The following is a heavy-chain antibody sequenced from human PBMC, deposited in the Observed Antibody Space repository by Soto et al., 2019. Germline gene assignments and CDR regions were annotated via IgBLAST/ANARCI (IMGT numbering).Heavy chain of an antibody. D-gene: IGHD3-22*01. V-gene: IGHV5-51*01. J-gene: IGHJ4*02. CDR1: GYSFTSYW. Sequence: GAEQKISCQGSGYSFTSYWIAWVRPMPGKGLEWKAIIYPADSDTRYSPSFQGQVTIAADKSISPAYLQWSSLKASDPSMDYWESPDSSGDYVNWGQGTLVTVSS. CDR3: ESPDSSGDYVN. CDR2: IYPADSDT.